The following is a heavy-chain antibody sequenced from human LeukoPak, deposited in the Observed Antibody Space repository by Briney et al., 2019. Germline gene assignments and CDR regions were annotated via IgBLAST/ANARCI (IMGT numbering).Heavy chain of an antibody. V-gene: IGHV4-61*02. Sequence: PSETLSLTCTVSGGSISSGSYYWSWIRQPAGKGLEWIGRIYTSGSTNYNPSLKSRVTISVDTSKNQFSLKLSSVTAADTAVYYCAREGYDSAWGQGTLVTVSS. CDR1: GGSISSGSYY. D-gene: IGHD3-3*01. CDR2: IYTSGST. CDR3: AREGYDSA. J-gene: IGHJ5*02.